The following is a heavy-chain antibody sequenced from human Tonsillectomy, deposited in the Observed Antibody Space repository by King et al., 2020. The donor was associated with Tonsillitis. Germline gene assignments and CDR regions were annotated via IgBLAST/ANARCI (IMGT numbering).Heavy chain of an antibody. D-gene: IGHD3-3*01. CDR1: GFTFSDYW. Sequence: VQLVESGGGLVQPGGSLRLSCAASGFTFSDYWMHWVRQAPGKGLVWVSRINSDGSSTSYADSVKGRFTISRDNAKKTLFLQMNSLRAEDTAVYYCARVCWSGCHDAFDSWGEGTMVTVSS. CDR3: ARVCWSGCHDAFDS. CDR2: INSDGSST. V-gene: IGHV3-74*01. J-gene: IGHJ3*02.